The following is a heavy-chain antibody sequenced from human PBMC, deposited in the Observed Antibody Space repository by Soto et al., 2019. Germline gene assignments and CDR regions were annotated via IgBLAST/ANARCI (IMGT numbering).Heavy chain of an antibody. CDR2: INHSGST. J-gene: IGHJ4*02. Sequence: SETLSLTCAVYGGSFSGYYWSWIRQPPGKGLEWIGEINHSGSTNYNPSLKSRVTISVDTSKNQFSLKLSSVTAADTAVYYCAKVDTARALDYWGQGTRVTVSS. CDR1: GGSFSGYY. CDR3: AKVDTARALDY. V-gene: IGHV4-34*01. D-gene: IGHD5-18*01.